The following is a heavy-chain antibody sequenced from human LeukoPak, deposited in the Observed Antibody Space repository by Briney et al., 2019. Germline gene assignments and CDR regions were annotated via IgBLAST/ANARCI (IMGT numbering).Heavy chain of an antibody. CDR1: GFTFSSYA. CDR3: AKLSGTMIVVVIASHIDY. Sequence: PGGSLRLSCAASGFTFSSYAMSWVRQAPGKGLEWVSAISGSGGSTYYADSVKGRFTISRDNSKNTLYPQMNSLRAEDTAVYYCAKLSGTMIVVVIASHIDYWGQGTLVTVSS. CDR2: ISGSGGST. V-gene: IGHV3-23*01. D-gene: IGHD3-22*01. J-gene: IGHJ4*02.